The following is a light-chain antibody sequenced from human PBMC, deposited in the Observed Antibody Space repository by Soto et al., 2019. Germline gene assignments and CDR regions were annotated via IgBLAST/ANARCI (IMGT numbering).Light chain of an antibody. V-gene: IGKV1-8*01. CDR3: QQYYSYPRGT. CDR2: AAS. Sequence: AIRMTQSPSSFSASTGDRVTITCRASRGISSYLAWYQQKPGKAPKLLIYAASTLQSGVPSRFSGSGSGTDFTLTISCLQSEDFATYYCQQYYSYPRGTFGQGTKVEIK. J-gene: IGKJ1*01. CDR1: RGISSY.